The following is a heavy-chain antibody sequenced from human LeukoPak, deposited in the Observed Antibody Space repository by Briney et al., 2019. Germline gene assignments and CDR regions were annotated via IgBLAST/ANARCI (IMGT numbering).Heavy chain of an antibody. Sequence: GGSLRPSRAASGFTFSSYTMNWVRQAPGKGLEWVSGISVSADSTFYADSVKGRFTISRDNSKNTLYLQVNSLRDEDTAVYYCARRKTYDYGGQGTLVTVSS. CDR2: ISVSADST. CDR1: GFTFSSYT. V-gene: IGHV3-23*01. J-gene: IGHJ4*02. D-gene: IGHD1-14*01. CDR3: ARRKTYDY.